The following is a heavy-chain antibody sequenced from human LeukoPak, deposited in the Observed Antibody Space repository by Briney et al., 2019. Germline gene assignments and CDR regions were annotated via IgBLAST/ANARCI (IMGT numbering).Heavy chain of an antibody. V-gene: IGHV3-74*01. CDR2: IKSDGTST. J-gene: IGHJ6*04. D-gene: IGHD3-10*02. Sequence: GGSLRLSCAASGFTLSNYWMHWVRQAPGKGLVWVSRIKSDGTSTDYADSVKGRFTISTDNAKNSLYLQMNSLRAEDTAVYYCAELGITMIGGVWGKGTAVTISS. CDR3: AELGITMIGGV. CDR1: GFTLSNYW.